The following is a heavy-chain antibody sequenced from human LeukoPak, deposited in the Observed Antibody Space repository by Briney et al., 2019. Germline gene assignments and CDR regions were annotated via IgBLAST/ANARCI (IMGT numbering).Heavy chain of an antibody. D-gene: IGHD2-15*01. CDR3: AREGYCSGGSCYDY. V-gene: IGHV4-59*08. J-gene: IGHJ4*02. CDR1: GGSISSYY. CDR2: IYYSGST. Sequence: PSETLSLTCTVSGGSISSYYWSWIRQPPGKGLEWIGYIYYSGSTNYNPSLKSRVTISVDTFKNQFSLKLSSVTAADTAVYYCAREGYCSGGSCYDYWGQGTLVTVSS.